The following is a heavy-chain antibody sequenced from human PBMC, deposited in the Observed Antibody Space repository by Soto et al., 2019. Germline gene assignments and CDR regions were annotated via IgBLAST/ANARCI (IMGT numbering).Heavy chain of an antibody. J-gene: IGHJ4*02. CDR2: INGRSTAV. Sequence: GGSLRRSCAGSGFTFSSDAMNWFRQAPGKGLEWVSSINGRSTAVRYADSVKGRFTISRDNANNSLSLQLNSLRPEDTAVYYCARGGGSLSYWGQGTLVTVSS. D-gene: IGHD2-15*01. CDR3: ARGGGSLSY. CDR1: GFTFSSDA. V-gene: IGHV3-21*01.